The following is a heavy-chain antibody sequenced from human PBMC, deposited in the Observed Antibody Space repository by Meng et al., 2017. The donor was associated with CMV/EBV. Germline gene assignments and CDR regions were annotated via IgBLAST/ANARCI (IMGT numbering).Heavy chain of an antibody. CDR2: ISSSSSYI. J-gene: IGHJ6*02. V-gene: IGHV3-21*01. CDR1: GFTFSSYS. CDR3: ARDPNYYDSSGGVDYYGMDV. D-gene: IGHD3-22*01. Sequence: GGSLRLSCAASGFTFSSYSMNWVRQAPGKGLEWVSSISSSSSYIYYADSVKGRFTISRDNAKNSLYPQMNSLRAEDTAVYYCARDPNYYDSSGGVDYYGMDVWGQGTTVTVSS.